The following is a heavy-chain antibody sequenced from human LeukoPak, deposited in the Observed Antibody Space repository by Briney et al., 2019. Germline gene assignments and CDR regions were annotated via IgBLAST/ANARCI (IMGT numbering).Heavy chain of an antibody. V-gene: IGHV1-69*06. CDR2: IIPIFGTA. J-gene: IGHJ4*02. CDR3: ARDRDYYDSSLTY. D-gene: IGHD3-22*01. CDR1: GGTFSSYA. Sequence: GASVKVSCKASGGTFSSYAISWVRQAPGQGLEWMGGIIPIFGTANYAQKFQGRVTITADKSTSTAYMELSSLRSDDTAVYYCARDRDYYDSSLTYWGQGTLVTVSS.